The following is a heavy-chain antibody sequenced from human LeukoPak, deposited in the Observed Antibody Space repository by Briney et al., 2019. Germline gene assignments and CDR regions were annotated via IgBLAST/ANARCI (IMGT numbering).Heavy chain of an antibody. CDR2: ISGSGGST. CDR3: ARGGGYYPIDY. Sequence: TGGSLRLSCAASGFTFSTYAMSWVRQPPGNGLEWVSAISGSGGSTYQSDSVKGRFTISRDTSKNTLYLQVNSLRAEDTAVYYCARGGGYYPIDYWGQGTLVTVSS. V-gene: IGHV3-23*01. J-gene: IGHJ4*02. CDR1: GFTFSTYA. D-gene: IGHD2-15*01.